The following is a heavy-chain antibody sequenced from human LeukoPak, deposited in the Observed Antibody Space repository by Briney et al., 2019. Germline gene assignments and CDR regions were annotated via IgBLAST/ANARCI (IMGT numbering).Heavy chain of an antibody. V-gene: IGHV4-4*02. CDR2: IYHSGST. J-gene: IGHJ4*02. D-gene: IGHD5-24*01. CDR3: ARHAGMATIDY. Sequence: SGPLSLTCTVCGGSISSSDWWSWVRPRPGKGLEWIGEIYHSGSTNYNPSLKSRVTISVDKSKNQFSLKLSSVTAADTAVYYCARHAGMATIDYWGQGTLVTVSS. CDR1: GGSISSSDW.